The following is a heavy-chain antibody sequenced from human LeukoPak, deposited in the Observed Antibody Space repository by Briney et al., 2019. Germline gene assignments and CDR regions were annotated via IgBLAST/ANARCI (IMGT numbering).Heavy chain of an antibody. CDR3: ARARYCSGGSCYLRGAFDI. CDR2: ISSSSSYI. J-gene: IGHJ3*02. V-gene: IGHV3-21*01. Sequence: GGSLRLSCAASGFTFSSYSMNWVRQAPGKGLEWVSSISSSSSYIYYADSVKGRFTISRDNAKNSLYLQMNSLRAEDTAVYYCARARYCSGGSCYLRGAFDIWGQGTMVTVSS. D-gene: IGHD2-15*01. CDR1: GFTFSSYS.